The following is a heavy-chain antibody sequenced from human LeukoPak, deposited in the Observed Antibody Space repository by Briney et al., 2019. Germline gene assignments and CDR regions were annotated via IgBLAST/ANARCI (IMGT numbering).Heavy chain of an antibody. Sequence: GGSLRLSCATSGFTFRTFWMTWVRHVPGRGLEWVANIKQDGSEKYYVDSVKGRFTISRDNAKNSVYLHLNSLRAEDTAVYYCAREGITATADYWGQGSLVIVSS. CDR2: IKQDGSEK. CDR3: AREGITATADY. D-gene: IGHD6-13*01. J-gene: IGHJ4*02. V-gene: IGHV3-7*01. CDR1: GFTFRTFW.